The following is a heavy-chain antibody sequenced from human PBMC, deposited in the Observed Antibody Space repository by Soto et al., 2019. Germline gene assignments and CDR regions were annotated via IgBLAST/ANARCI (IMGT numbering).Heavy chain of an antibody. Sequence: SVKVSCKASGGTFSSYAISWVRQAPGQGLEWMGGIIPIFGTANYAQKFQGRVTITADESTSTAYMELSSLRSEDTAVYYCARDQKGRDGWYYGMDVWGQGTTVTVS. CDR2: IIPIFGTA. CDR3: ARDQKGRDGWYYGMDV. J-gene: IGHJ6*02. V-gene: IGHV1-69*13. CDR1: GGTFSSYA. D-gene: IGHD6-19*01.